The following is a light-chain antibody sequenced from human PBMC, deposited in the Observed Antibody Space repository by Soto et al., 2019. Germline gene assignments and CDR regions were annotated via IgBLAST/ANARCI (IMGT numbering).Light chain of an antibody. CDR1: QTIRSW. CDR2: SES. J-gene: IGKJ1*01. CDR3: QHYNSYSEA. Sequence: DIQMTQSPSTLSGSVGDRVTIPCGTGQTIRSWLAWYQQKPGKAPQLVRYSESTLKSGAPSSFSGSGSGTEFTLTISSLQPDDFATYYCQHYNSYSEAFGQGTKVDIK. V-gene: IGKV1-5*03.